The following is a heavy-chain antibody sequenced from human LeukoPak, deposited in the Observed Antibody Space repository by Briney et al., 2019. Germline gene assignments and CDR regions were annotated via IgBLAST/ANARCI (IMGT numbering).Heavy chain of an antibody. CDR1: GGSINSYY. Sequence: SETLSLTCTVSGGSINSYYWSWIRQPPGKGLEWIGYIYYSGSTNYNPSLKSRVTISVDMSKNQFSLKLSSVTAADTAVYYCARDRLRWPKIDYWGQGTLVTVSS. CDR3: ARDRLRWPKIDY. V-gene: IGHV4-59*12. D-gene: IGHD4-23*01. J-gene: IGHJ4*02. CDR2: IYYSGST.